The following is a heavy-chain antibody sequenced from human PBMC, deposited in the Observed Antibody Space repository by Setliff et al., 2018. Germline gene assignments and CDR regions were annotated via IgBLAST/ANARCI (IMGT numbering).Heavy chain of an antibody. CDR3: AKQGYSDSLYAFDV. CDR2: IHPNTGST. D-gene: IGHD3-16*02. J-gene: IGHJ3*01. Sequence: ASVKVSCKASGFVFTNYAITWVRQAPGHGLELMGRIHPNTGSTNYLQDFQGRVTITRDTSIYTVYMELTGLTSGDTAVYYCAKQGYSDSLYAFDVWGQGTVVTVS. V-gene: IGHV1-2*06. CDR1: GFVFTNYA.